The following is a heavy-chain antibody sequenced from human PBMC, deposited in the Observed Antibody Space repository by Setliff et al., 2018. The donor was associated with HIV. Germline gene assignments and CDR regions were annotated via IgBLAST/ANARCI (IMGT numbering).Heavy chain of an antibody. D-gene: IGHD2-2*01. CDR1: GGSISGHY. CDR2: IFYTGST. CDR3: VRGYCSSTTCYDDYYYMDV. Sequence: TLSLTCTVSGGSISGHYWSWIRQPPRKGLEWIAYIFYTGSTNYNPSLKSRVTISVDTSKNQFFLKLSSVTAADTAVYYCVRGYCSSTTCYDDYYYMDVWGKGSTVTVSS. V-gene: IGHV4-59*11. J-gene: IGHJ6*03.